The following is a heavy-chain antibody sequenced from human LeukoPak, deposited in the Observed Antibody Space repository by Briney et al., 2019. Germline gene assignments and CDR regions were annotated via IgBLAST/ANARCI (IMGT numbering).Heavy chain of an antibody. CDR1: GFTFSSYA. CDR2: ISYDGSNK. D-gene: IGHD6-19*01. Sequence: RPGGSLRLSCAASGFTFSSYAMPWVRQAPGKGLEWVAVISYDGSNKYYADSVKGRFTISRDNSKNTLYLQMNSLRAEDTAVYYCASLPAAVAGDYWGQGTLVTVSS. V-gene: IGHV3-30-3*01. CDR3: ASLPAAVAGDY. J-gene: IGHJ4*02.